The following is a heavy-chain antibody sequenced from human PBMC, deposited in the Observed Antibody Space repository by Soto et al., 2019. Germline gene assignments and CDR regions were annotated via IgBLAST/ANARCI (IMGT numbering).Heavy chain of an antibody. CDR1: GFTFSDYP. D-gene: IGHD1-26*01. CDR3: ARDFIVGAPDYFDY. Sequence: PGGSLRLSCAASGFTFSDYPMHWVRQAPGKGLEWVAVISYDGNVKYYVDSVKGRFTISRDDSKNTLYLQMNSLRVDDTAVYYCARDFIVGAPDYFDYWGQGT. J-gene: IGHJ4*02. V-gene: IGHV3-30-3*01. CDR2: ISYDGNVK.